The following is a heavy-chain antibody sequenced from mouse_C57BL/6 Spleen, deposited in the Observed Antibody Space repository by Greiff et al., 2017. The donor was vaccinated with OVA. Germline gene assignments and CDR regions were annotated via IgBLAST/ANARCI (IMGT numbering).Heavy chain of an antibody. CDR2: LSDGGSYT. Sequence: EVQVVESGGGLVKPGGSLKLSCAASGFTFSSYAMSWVRQTPEKRLEWVATLSDGGSYTYYPDNVKGRFTISRDNAKNNLYLQMSQLKSEDTAMYYCSRDPYDGYPAYWGQGTLVTVSA. CDR3: SRDPYDGYPAY. J-gene: IGHJ3*01. D-gene: IGHD2-3*01. CDR1: GFTFSSYA. V-gene: IGHV5-4*01.